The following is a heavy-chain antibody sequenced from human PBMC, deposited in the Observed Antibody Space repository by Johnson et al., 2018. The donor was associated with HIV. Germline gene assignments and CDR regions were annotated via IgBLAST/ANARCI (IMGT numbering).Heavy chain of an antibody. V-gene: IGHV3-23*04. CDR3: AKVGPANDVLGAGDAFDI. D-gene: IGHD2-8*01. Sequence: VQLVESGGGLVQPGGSLRLSCAASGFTFSSYAMSWVRQAPGKGLEWVAAISGSGGSTYYADSVTGRFTLSRDNSKNTLYLQMHSLRAADTAVYYCAKVGPANDVLGAGDAFDIWGQGTMVTVSS. CDR1: GFTFSSYA. CDR2: ISGSGGST. J-gene: IGHJ3*02.